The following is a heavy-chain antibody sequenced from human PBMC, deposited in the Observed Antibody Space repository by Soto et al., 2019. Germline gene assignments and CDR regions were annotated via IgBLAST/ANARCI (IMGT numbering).Heavy chain of an antibody. CDR3: ATLTTVIGGNWFDP. D-gene: IGHD4-17*01. Sequence: QVQLVESGGGVVQPGRSLRLSCAASGFTFSSYAMHWVRQAPGKGLEWVAVISYDGSNKYYADSVKGRFTISRDNSKNPLYLQMNRLRAEDTAVYYGATLTTVIGGNWFDPWGQGTLVTVSS. CDR2: ISYDGSNK. J-gene: IGHJ5*02. V-gene: IGHV3-30-3*01. CDR1: GFTFSSYA.